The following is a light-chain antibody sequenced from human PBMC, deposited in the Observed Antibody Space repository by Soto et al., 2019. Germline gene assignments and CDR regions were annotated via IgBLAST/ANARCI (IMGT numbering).Light chain of an antibody. CDR3: CSYAGSGTWV. V-gene: IGLV2-23*01. CDR1: SSDVGSYNL. J-gene: IGLJ2*01. Sequence: QSVLTQPASVSGSPGQSITISCTGTSSDVGSYNLVSWYQQHPGKAPKLMIYEGSKRPSGLSNRFSGSKSGNTASLTISGLQAEDEADYYCCSYAGSGTWVFGGGTQLTV. CDR2: EGS.